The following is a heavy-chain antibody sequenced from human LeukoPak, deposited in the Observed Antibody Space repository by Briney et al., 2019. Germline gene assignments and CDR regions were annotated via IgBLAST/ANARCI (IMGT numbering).Heavy chain of an antibody. V-gene: IGHV3-23*01. CDR3: AKRVPYSSSSVYFDY. J-gene: IGHJ4*02. CDR1: GFTFSSYG. D-gene: IGHD6-6*01. Sequence: GGSLRLSCAVSGFTFSSYGMSWVRQAPGKGLEWVSAISDSGSDTYYADSVKGRFTISKDNSKNTLYLRMNSLRADETAVYYCAKRVPYSSSSVYFDYWGQGTLVTVSS. CDR2: ISDSGSDT.